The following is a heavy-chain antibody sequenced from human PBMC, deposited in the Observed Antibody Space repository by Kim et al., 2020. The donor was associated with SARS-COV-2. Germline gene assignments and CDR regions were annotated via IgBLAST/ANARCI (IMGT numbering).Heavy chain of an antibody. V-gene: IGHV3-30*01. D-gene: IGHD4-4*01. CDR3: ARYHGEMATVLDY. J-gene: IGHJ4*02. Sequence: YADSVKGRFTRSRDNSKNSLYLQMNSLRSEDTAVYYCARYHGEMATVLDYWGQGTLVTVSS.